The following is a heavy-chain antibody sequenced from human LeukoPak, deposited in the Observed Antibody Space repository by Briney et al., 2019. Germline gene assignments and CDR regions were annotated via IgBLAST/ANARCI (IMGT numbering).Heavy chain of an antibody. CDR3: ARRMAPYCGGDCYPSSYYGMDV. CDR1: GFTFSDYY. CDR2: ISSSGSTI. V-gene: IGHV3-11*01. Sequence: PGGSLRLSCAASGFTFSDYYMSWIRQAPGKGLEWVSYISSSGSTIYYADSVKGRFTISRDNAKNSLYLQMNSLRGEDTAVYYCARRMAPYCGGDCYPSSYYGMDVWGQGTTVTVSS. J-gene: IGHJ6*02. D-gene: IGHD2-21*02.